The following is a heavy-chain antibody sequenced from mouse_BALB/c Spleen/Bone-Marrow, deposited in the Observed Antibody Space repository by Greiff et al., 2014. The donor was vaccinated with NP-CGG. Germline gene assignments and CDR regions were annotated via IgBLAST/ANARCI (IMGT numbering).Heavy chain of an antibody. V-gene: IGHV5-4*02. CDR3: ARTYRPYALDY. Sequence: DVMLVESGGGLVKPGGSLKLSCAASGFTFSDYYMYWVRQTPDRRLEWVATISDGGDYTDYPDNVKGRFTISRDNAKNTPYLQMSSLKSEDTAMYYCARTYRPYALDYWGQGTSVTVSS. CDR2: ISDGGDYT. J-gene: IGHJ4*01. D-gene: IGHD2-14*01. CDR1: GFTFSDYY.